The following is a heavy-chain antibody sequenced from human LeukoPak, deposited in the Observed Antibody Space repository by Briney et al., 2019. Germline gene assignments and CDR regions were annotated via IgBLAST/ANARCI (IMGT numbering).Heavy chain of an antibody. J-gene: IGHJ4*02. CDR1: GFTFSSYS. CDR3: ARDSRYDFWSGYSFIDY. V-gene: IGHV3-48*01. CDR2: ISSSSSTI. Sequence: PGGSLRLSCAASGFTFSSYSMNWVRQAPGKVLEWVSYISSSSSTIYYADSVKGRFTISRDNAKNSLYLQMNSLRAEDMALYYCARDSRYDFWSGYSFIDYWGQGTLVTVSS. D-gene: IGHD3-3*01.